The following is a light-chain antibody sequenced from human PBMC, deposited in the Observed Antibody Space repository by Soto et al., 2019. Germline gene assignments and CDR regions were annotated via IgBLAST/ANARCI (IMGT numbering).Light chain of an antibody. CDR1: QSVSSN. V-gene: IGKV3-15*01. CDR3: QQYNNWPFT. Sequence: EIVMTQSPATLSVSPGERATLSCRASQSVSSNLAWYQQKPGQAPRLLIYGASTRATGIPARFSGSGSGTEFTFTISSLQSEDFAFYYCQQYNNWPFTFGPGTKVDIK. CDR2: GAS. J-gene: IGKJ3*01.